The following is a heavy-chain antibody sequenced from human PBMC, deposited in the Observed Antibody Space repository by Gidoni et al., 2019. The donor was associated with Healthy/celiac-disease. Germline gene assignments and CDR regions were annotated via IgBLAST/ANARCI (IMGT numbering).Heavy chain of an antibody. CDR1: GFTFGDYA. CDR2: IRSKAYGGTT. V-gene: IGHV3-49*03. CDR3: TRDQLGYCSGGSCSNYYYYGMDV. D-gene: IGHD2-15*01. Sequence: EVQLVESGGGLVQPGRSLRLSCTASGFTFGDYALSWFRQAPGKGLEWVGFIRSKAYGGTTEYAASVKGRFTISRDDSKSIAYLQMNSLKTEDTAVYYCTRDQLGYCSGGSCSNYYYYGMDVWGQGTTVTVSS. J-gene: IGHJ6*02.